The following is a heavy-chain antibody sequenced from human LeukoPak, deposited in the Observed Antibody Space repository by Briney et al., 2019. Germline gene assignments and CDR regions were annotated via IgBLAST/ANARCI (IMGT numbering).Heavy chain of an antibody. J-gene: IGHJ4*02. CDR2: ISNNGGYT. D-gene: IGHD2-15*01. Sequence: GGSLRLSCAASGFTFSSSAMSWVRQAPGKGLEWVSAISNNGGYTYYADSVQGRFTISRDNSKSTLCLQMNSLRAEDTAVYYCAKQLGYCSDGSCYFPYWGQGTLVTVSS. V-gene: IGHV3-23*01. CDR3: AKQLGYCSDGSCYFPY. CDR1: GFTFSSSA.